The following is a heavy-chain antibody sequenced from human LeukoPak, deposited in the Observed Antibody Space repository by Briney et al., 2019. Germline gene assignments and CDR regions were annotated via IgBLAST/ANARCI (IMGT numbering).Heavy chain of an antibody. CDR2: IYYSGST. V-gene: IGHV4-39*07. Sequence: SETLSLTCTVSGGSISSSSYYWGWIRQPPGKGLEWIGSIYYSGSTYYNPSLKSRVTISVDTSKNQFSLKLSSVTAADTAVYYCARDIVGAIYFDYWGQGTLVTVSS. CDR3: ARDIVGAIYFDY. CDR1: GGSISSSSYY. D-gene: IGHD1-26*01. J-gene: IGHJ4*02.